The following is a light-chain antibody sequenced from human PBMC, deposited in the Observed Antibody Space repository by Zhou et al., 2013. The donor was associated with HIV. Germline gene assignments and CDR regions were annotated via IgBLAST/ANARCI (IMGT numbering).Light chain of an antibody. J-gene: IGKJ1*01. V-gene: IGKV1-16*02. CDR1: QGISNY. CDR3: LQYINYWT. Sequence: DIQMTQSPSSLSASVGDRVTITCRASQGISNYLAWFQQKPGQAPKSLIYGASYLHSGVPSKFSGSGSGTEFTLTITSLQPDDFATYYCLQYINYWTFGQGTKVEFK. CDR2: GAS.